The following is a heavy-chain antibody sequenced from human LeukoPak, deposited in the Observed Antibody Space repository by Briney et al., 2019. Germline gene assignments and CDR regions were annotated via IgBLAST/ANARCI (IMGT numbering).Heavy chain of an antibody. CDR2: IIDDGGST. V-gene: IGHV3-23*01. Sequence: GGSLRLSCVASGFPFSRYTMSWVRRAPGKGLEWVSAIIDDGGSTYYADSVKGRFSISRDNSKNTVYLQMNSLRAEDTAIYYCAKPHDSGWWMFDYWGQGTLVTVSS. CDR3: AKPHDSGWWMFDY. J-gene: IGHJ4*02. D-gene: IGHD6-19*01. CDR1: GFPFSRYT.